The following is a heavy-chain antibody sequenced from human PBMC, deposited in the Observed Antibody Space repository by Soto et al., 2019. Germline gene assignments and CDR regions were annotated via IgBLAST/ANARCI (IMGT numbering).Heavy chain of an antibody. CDR3: AKAAIAVPAAIGGWFDP. D-gene: IGHD2-2*01. Sequence: GGSLRLSCAASGFTFSSYGMSWVRQAPGKGLEYVSGISGGGATTHYADSVKGRFTISRDNSKNTLYLQMNSLRGEDTAVYYCAKAAIAVPAAIGGWFDPWGQGSLVTVSS. V-gene: IGHV3-23*01. CDR1: GFTFSSYG. J-gene: IGHJ5*02. CDR2: ISGGGATT.